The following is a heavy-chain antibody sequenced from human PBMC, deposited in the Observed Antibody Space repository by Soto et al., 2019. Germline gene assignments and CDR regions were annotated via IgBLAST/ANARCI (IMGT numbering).Heavy chain of an antibody. V-gene: IGHV3-23*01. CDR3: ARNRLVYDY. CDR1: GFTFSSYA. J-gene: IGHJ4*02. D-gene: IGHD6-19*01. Sequence: EVQLLESGGGLVQPGGSLRLSCAASGFTFSSYAMSWVRQAPGKGLEWVSGISGSGGSTYYVDSVKGRFTISRDSSKNKLSLQTNSLRAEDAAVYYCARNRLVYDYLGQGTLVTVSS. CDR2: ISGSGGST.